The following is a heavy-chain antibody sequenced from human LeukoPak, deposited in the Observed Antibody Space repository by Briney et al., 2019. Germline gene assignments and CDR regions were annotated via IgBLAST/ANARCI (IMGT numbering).Heavy chain of an antibody. CDR2: INPNSGGT. CDR1: GYTFTGYY. Sequence: ASVKVSCKASGYTFTGYYMHWVRQAPGQGLEWMGWINPNSGGTNYAQKFQGRVTMTRDTSISTAYMELSRLRSDDTAVYYCARHDYGDCYFDYWGQGTLVTVSS. CDR3: ARHDYGDCYFDY. V-gene: IGHV1-2*02. D-gene: IGHD4-17*01. J-gene: IGHJ4*02.